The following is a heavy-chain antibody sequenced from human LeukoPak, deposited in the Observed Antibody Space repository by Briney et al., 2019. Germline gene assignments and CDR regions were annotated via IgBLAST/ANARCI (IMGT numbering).Heavy chain of an antibody. CDR2: ISSRSSYI. V-gene: IGHV3-21*01. Sequence: KPGGSLRLSCAASGFTFSSYSMNWVRQAPGKGLEWVSSISSRSSYIYYADSVKGRFTISRDNAKNSLYLQMNSLRAEDTAVYYCARGLGGYDAVLGYWGQGTLVTVSS. D-gene: IGHD5-12*01. CDR1: GFTFSSYS. J-gene: IGHJ4*02. CDR3: ARGLGGYDAVLGY.